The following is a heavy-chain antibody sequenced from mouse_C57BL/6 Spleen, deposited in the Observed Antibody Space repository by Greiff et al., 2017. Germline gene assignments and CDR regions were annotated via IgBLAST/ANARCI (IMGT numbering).Heavy chain of an antibody. CDR1: GYTFTSYD. V-gene: IGHV1-85*01. CDR2: IYPRDGST. J-gene: IGHJ1*03. Sequence: VKLMESGPELVKPGASVKLSCKASGYTFTSYDINWVKQRPGQGLEWIGWIYPRDGSTKYNEKFKGKATLTVDTSSSTAYMGLHSLTSEDSAVYFCATGTWYFDVWGTGTTVTVSS. CDR3: ATGTWYFDV. D-gene: IGHD4-1*01.